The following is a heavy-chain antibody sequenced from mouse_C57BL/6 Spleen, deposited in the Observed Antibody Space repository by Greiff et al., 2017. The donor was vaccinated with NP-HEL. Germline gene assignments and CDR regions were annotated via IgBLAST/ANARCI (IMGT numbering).Heavy chain of an antibody. Sequence: QVQLQQPGAELVKPGASVKLSCKASGYTFTSYWMHWVKQRPGQGLEWIGMIHPNSGSTNYNEKFKSKATLTVDKSSSTAYMQLSSLTSEDSAVYYCANIYVSSSWFAYWGQGTLVTVSA. CDR1: GYTFTSYW. CDR2: IHPNSGST. J-gene: IGHJ3*01. D-gene: IGHD1-1*01. CDR3: ANIYVSSSWFAY. V-gene: IGHV1-64*01.